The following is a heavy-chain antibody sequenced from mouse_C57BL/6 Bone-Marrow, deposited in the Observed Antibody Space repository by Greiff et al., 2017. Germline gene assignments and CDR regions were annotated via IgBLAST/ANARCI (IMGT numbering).Heavy chain of an antibody. D-gene: IGHD1-2*01. V-gene: IGHV2-2*01. J-gene: IGHJ2*01. Sequence: QVQLQQSGPGLVQPSQSLSITCTVSGFSLTSSGVHWVLQSPGKGLAWLGVLCSGGSTDFNAAFISRLSISKDNSKSQVFFKMNSLQADDTAIYYCARWGYYGPGYYFDYWGQGTTLTVAS. CDR3: ARWGYYGPGYYFDY. CDR2: LCSGGST. CDR1: GFSLTSSG.